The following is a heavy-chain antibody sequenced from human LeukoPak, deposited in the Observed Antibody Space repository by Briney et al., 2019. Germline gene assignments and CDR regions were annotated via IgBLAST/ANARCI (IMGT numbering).Heavy chain of an antibody. CDR1: GFTLSNYA. CDR2: MSGSGSSR. J-gene: IGHJ3*02. D-gene: IGHD6-19*01. CDR3: AKIPYEYNTGWYAAFGN. Sequence: GGSLRLSCAASGFTLSNYAMSWVRQAPGQGLEWVSSMSGSGSSRYHADSVKGRFTISRDNSKNTLYLQMNSLRAGDTAKYYCAKIPYEYNTGWYAAFGNWGQGTMVTVSS. V-gene: IGHV3-23*01.